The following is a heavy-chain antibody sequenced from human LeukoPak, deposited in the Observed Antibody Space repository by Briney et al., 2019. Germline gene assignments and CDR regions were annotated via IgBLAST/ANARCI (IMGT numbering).Heavy chain of an antibody. J-gene: IGHJ1*01. Sequence: GGSLRLSCGASGFTFSNSAMSWVRQAPGKGLEWVSGISGGRSNTYYADSVRGRFTISRDMSKNTLYLQMNNLRAEDSALYYCVKDARSVGLLVTAMRPKYFQNWGQGTLVLVSS. CDR1: GFTFSNSA. D-gene: IGHD2-21*02. CDR2: ISGGRSNT. V-gene: IGHV3-23*01. CDR3: VKDARSVGLLVTAMRPKYFQN.